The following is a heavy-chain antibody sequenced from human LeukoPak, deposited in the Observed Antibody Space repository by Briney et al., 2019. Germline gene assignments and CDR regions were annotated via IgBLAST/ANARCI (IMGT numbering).Heavy chain of an antibody. Sequence: PGGSLRLSCAASGCTFSHYWMHWVRQAPGKGLVWVSRINSDGSTTSYADSVKGRFTISTDNAKNTLYLQMHSLRAEDTAVYYYDAVLNPARAFDIWGQGTMVTVSS. CDR2: INSDGSTT. J-gene: IGHJ3*02. CDR1: GCTFSHYW. D-gene: IGHD2-8*01. V-gene: IGHV3-74*01. CDR3: DAVLNPARAFDI.